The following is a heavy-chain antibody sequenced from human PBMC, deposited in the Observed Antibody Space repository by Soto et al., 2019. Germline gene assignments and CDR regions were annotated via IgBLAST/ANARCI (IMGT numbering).Heavy chain of an antibody. V-gene: IGHV3-23*01. CDR2: ISGSGGST. CDR3: AKGANTNYFYYGMDV. D-gene: IGHD3-16*01. Sequence: GGSLRLSCAASGFTFSSYAMSWVRQAPGKGLEWVSAISGSGGSTYHADSVKGRFTISRDNSKNTLYLQMNSLRDEDTAVYYCAKGANTNYFYYGMDVWGQGTTVTVSS. CDR1: GFTFSSYA. J-gene: IGHJ6*02.